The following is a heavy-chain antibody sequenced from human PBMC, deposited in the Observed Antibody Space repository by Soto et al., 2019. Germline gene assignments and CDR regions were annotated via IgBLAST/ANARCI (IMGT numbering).Heavy chain of an antibody. CDR1: GFTFSSYA. J-gene: IGHJ6*02. V-gene: IGHV3-64D*06. CDR3: LKDSRYNSNYDYYYYCMDV. D-gene: IGHD1-7*01. Sequence: AGGSLRLSCSASGFTFSSYAMHWVRQAPGKGLEYVSAISSNGGSAYYADSVKGRFTISRDNSKNTLYLQMSSLRAEDTAVYYCLKDSRYNSNYDYYYYCMDVWRQGTTVTVSS. CDR2: ISSNGGSA.